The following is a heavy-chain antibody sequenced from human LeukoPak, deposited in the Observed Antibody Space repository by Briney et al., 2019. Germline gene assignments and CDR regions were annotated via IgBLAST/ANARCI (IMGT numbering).Heavy chain of an antibody. J-gene: IGHJ4*02. CDR2: ISGSGGST. Sequence: GGSLRLSCAASGFTFSSYAMTWVRQAPGKGLEWVSAISGSGGSTYYPDSVKGRFTISRDNAKNSLDLQMNSLRVDDTAVYYCVRDRGYSTFDYWGQGTLVIVSS. D-gene: IGHD4-23*01. CDR3: VRDRGYSTFDY. V-gene: IGHV3-23*01. CDR1: GFTFSSYA.